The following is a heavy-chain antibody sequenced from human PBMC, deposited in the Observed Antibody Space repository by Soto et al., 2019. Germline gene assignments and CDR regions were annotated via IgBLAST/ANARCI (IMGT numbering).Heavy chain of an antibody. V-gene: IGHV3-48*01. Sequence: EVQLVESGGGLVQPGGSLRLSCAASGFTFSSYSMNWVRQAPGKGLEWVSYISSISSTIYYAASVKGRFTISRDNAKHSLYLQMNSLRAEDTAVYYCARFPPFGVVPGFDYWGQGTLVTVSS. D-gene: IGHD3-3*01. CDR1: GFTFSSYS. CDR3: ARFPPFGVVPGFDY. J-gene: IGHJ4*02. CDR2: ISSISSTI.